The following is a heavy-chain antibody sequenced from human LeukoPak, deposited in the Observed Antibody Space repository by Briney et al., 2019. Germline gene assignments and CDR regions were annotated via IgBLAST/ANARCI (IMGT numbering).Heavy chain of an antibody. CDR1: GFTVSSNY. D-gene: IGHD1-7*01. Sequence: GGSLRLSCAASGFTVSSNYMSWVRQAPGKGLEWVSVIYSGGSTYYADSVKGRFTISRDNSKNTLYLQMNSLRAEDTAVYYCAREGQINGTTLGAFDIWGQGTMVTVPS. CDR2: IYSGGST. V-gene: IGHV3-53*01. CDR3: AREGQINGTTLGAFDI. J-gene: IGHJ3*02.